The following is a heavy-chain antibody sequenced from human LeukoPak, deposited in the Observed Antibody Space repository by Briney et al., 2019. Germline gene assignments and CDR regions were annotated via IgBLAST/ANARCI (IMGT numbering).Heavy chain of an antibody. CDR1: GASISSGSFF. CDR2: VYTNG. D-gene: IGHD3-22*01. J-gene: IGHJ5*02. Sequence: SQTLSLTCTVSGASISSGSFFWGWIRQPAGKGLEWIGRVYTNGNTASLSTNYNPPLKSRVTISVDTSKNQISLRLSSVTAADTVMYYCARVDYNSRGSFYDSWFDPWGRGTLVTVSS. V-gene: IGHV4-61*02. CDR3: ARVDYNSRGSFYDSWFDP.